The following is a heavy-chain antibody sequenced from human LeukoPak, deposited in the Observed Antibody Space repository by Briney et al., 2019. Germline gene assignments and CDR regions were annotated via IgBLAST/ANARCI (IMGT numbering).Heavy chain of an antibody. CDR2: IYHSGST. CDR1: GGSISSYY. V-gene: IGHV4-38-2*02. Sequence: PSETLSLTCTVSGGSISSYYWGWIRQPPGKGLEWIGSIYHSGSTYYNPSLKSRVTISVDTSKNQFSLKLSSVTAADTAVYYCATGHIGMVYDILTGYFEFDYWGQGTLVTVSS. J-gene: IGHJ4*02. CDR3: ATGHIGMVYDILTGYFEFDY. D-gene: IGHD3-9*01.